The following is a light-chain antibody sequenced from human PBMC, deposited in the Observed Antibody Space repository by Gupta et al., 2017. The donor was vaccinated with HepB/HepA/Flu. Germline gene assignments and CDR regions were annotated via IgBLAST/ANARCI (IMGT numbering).Light chain of an antibody. J-gene: IGKJ1*01. V-gene: IGKV2-30*02. CDR2: MVS. CDR1: RSLVHSDGNTH. CDR3: MQGTHWPRT. Sequence: DVVMTQSPVSLPVTLGQPAYISCRSSRSLVHSDGNTHLNWFQQRPGQSPRRLIYMVSKRDSGVPDRFSGSGSGTDFTLKISRVEAEDVGVYYCMQGTHWPRTFGQGTKVEIK.